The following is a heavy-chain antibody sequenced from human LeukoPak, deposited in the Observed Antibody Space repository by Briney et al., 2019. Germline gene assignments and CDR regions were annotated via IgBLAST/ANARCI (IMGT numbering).Heavy chain of an antibody. Sequence: PGGSLRLSCAASGFTFSNYGIHWVRQAPGKGLEWVAFIRYDGSDEYFAGSVKGRFTISRDDSKNTLYLQMNSLRLEDTAVYYSARDGDGLGGYYYYYMDVWGKGTTVTVSS. CDR2: IRYDGSDE. V-gene: IGHV3-30*02. CDR1: GFTFSNYG. D-gene: IGHD3-3*01. J-gene: IGHJ6*03. CDR3: ARDGDGLGGYYYYYMDV.